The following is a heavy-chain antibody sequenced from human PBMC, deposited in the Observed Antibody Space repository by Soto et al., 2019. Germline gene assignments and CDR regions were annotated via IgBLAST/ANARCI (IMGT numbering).Heavy chain of an antibody. CDR3: ARDRSVAGIDYFYGMDV. CDR1: GFTFSSYG. J-gene: IGHJ6*02. Sequence: QVHLVASGGGVVQPGRSLRLSCAASGFTFSSYGLHWVRQAPGKGLEWVAVISYDGSNKYYADSVKGRFTISRDNSKNTLYLQMNSLRGEDSAVYYWARDRSVAGIDYFYGMDVWGQGTTVTVSS. CDR2: ISYDGSNK. V-gene: IGHV3-30*03. D-gene: IGHD6-19*01.